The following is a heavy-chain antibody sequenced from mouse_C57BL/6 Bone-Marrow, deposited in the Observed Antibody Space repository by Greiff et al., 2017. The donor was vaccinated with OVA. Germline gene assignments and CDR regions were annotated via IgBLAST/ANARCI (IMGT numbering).Heavy chain of an antibody. CDR3: GYYGSSPYYAMDY. Sequence: QVQLQQPGAELVRPGSSVKLSCKASGYTFTSYWMHWVKQRPIQGLEWIGNIDPSDSETHYNQKFKDKATLTVDKSSSTAYMQLSSLTSEDSAVYYCGYYGSSPYYAMDYWGQGTSVTVSS. V-gene: IGHV1-52*01. J-gene: IGHJ4*01. CDR1: GYTFTSYW. CDR2: IDPSDSET. D-gene: IGHD1-1*01.